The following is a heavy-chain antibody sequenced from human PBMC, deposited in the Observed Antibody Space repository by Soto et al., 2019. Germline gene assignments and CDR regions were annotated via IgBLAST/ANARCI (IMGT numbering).Heavy chain of an antibody. V-gene: IGHV3-48*02. CDR2: ISSSSSTI. CDR1: GFTFSSYS. D-gene: IGHD1-26*01. CDR3: ARKWVLWYGMDV. J-gene: IGHJ6*02. Sequence: PGGSLRLSCAASGFTFSSYSMNWVRQAPGKGLEWVSHISSSSSTIYYADSVKGRFTISRDNAKNSLYLQMNSLRDEDTAVYYCARKWVLWYGMDVWGQGTTVTVSS.